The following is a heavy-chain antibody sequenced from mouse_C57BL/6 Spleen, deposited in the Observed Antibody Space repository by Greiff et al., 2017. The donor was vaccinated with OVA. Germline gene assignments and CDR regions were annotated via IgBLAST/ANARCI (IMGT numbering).Heavy chain of an antibody. V-gene: IGHV5-17*01. Sequence: EVKLVEPGGGLVKPGGSLKLSCAASGFTFSDYGMHWVRQAPEKGLEWVAYISSGSSTIYYADTVKGRFTISRDNAKNTLFLQMTSLRSEDTAMYYCVRPGYDGSGLFGYWGQGTTLTVSS. CDR1: GFTFSDYG. J-gene: IGHJ2*01. CDR3: VRPGYDGSGLFGY. D-gene: IGHD1-1*01. CDR2: ISSGSSTI.